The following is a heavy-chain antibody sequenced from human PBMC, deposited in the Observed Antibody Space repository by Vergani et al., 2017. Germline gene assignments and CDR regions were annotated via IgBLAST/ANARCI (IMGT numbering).Heavy chain of an antibody. CDR3: ARHGWLVTFDY. J-gene: IGHJ4*02. Sequence: QLQLQESGPGLVKPSETLSLTCTVSGGSISSSSYYWGWIRQPPGKGLEWIGSIYYSGSTYYNPSLKSRVTISVDTSKNQFSLKLSSVTAADTAVYYCARHGWLVTFDYWGQGTLVTVSS. V-gene: IGHV4-39*01. CDR2: IYYSGST. CDR1: GGSISSSSYY. D-gene: IGHD6-19*01.